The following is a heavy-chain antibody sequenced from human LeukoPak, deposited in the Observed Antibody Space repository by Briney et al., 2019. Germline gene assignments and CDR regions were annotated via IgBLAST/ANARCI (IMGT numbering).Heavy chain of an antibody. J-gene: IGHJ5*02. CDR3: SRDRLGGLDL. V-gene: IGHV3-21*06. CDR1: GFDFSTYA. D-gene: IGHD5-12*01. CDR2: ISTMSNYI. Sequence: AGGSLRLSCAASGFDFSTYAINWVRQAPGKGLEWVSSISTMSNYIFYGDSVKGRFTISRDNAKNSVYLQMNSLRPDDTAVYYCSRDRLGGLDLWGQGTLVTVSS.